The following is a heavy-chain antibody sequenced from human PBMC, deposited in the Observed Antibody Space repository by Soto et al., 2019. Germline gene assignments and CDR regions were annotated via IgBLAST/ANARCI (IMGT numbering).Heavy chain of an antibody. J-gene: IGHJ6*02. CDR2: ISYDGSNK. V-gene: IGHV3-30*18. CDR3: SKDLTPLHYYDGMDV. Sequence: QVQLVESGGGVVQPGRSLRLSCAASGFTFSSYGMHWVRQAPGKGLEWVAVISYDGSNKYYADSVKGRFTISRDNSKNTLYLQMNSLRAEDTAVYYCSKDLTPLHYYDGMDVWGQGTTVTVSS. CDR1: GFTFSSYG.